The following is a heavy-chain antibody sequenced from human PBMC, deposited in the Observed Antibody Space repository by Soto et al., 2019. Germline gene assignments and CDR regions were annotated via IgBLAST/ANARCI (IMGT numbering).Heavy chain of an antibody. V-gene: IGHV3-33*06. D-gene: IGHD4-4*01. Sequence: GSLRLSCAASGFTFSSYGMHWVRQAPGKGLEWVALIWFDGSDKYYTESVKGRFTISRDNSKSTLYLQMNSLRAEDTAVYYCAKDSNKYSSSLRGRYFDYWGQGIGVTVSS. CDR2: IWFDGSDK. CDR3: AKDSNKYSSSLRGRYFDY. CDR1: GFTFSSYG. J-gene: IGHJ4*02.